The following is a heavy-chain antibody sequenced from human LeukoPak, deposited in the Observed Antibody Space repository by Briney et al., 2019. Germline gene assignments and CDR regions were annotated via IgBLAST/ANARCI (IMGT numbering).Heavy chain of an antibody. CDR1: GLTFRNYA. CDR3: ARSPSRLQPPRYGLDV. J-gene: IGHJ6*02. V-gene: IGHV3-11*01. D-gene: IGHD4-11*01. CDR2: ISSSGNII. Sequence: GGSLRLSCAASGLTFRNYAMSWVRQAPGKGLEWVSYISSSGNIIYYADSVRGRFTISRDNAKNSLYLQMNSLRAEDTAVYYCARSPSRLQPPRYGLDVWGQGTTVTVSS.